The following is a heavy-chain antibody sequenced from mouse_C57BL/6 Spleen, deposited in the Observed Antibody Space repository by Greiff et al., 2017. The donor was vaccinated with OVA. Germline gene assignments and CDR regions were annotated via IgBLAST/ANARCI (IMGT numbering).Heavy chain of an antibody. CDR3: ARSRPHRAQATDYCDY. Sequence: QVQLQQPGTELVKPGASVKLSCKASGYTFTSYWMHWVKQRPGQGLEWIGNINPSNGGTNYNEKFKSKATLTVDKSSSTAYMQLSSLTSEDSAVYYCARSRPHRAQATDYCDYWGQGTTLTVSS. J-gene: IGHJ2*01. CDR1: GYTFTSYW. D-gene: IGHD3-2*02. V-gene: IGHV1-53*01. CDR2: INPSNGGT.